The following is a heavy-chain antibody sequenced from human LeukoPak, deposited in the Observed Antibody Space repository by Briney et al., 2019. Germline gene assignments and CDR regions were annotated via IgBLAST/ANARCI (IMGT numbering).Heavy chain of an antibody. J-gene: IGHJ6*03. CDR2: INPNSGGT. D-gene: IGHD3-3*01. CDR1: GYTFTGYH. Sequence: GASVKVSCKASGYTFTGYHMHWVRQAPGQGLEWMGWINPNSGGTNYAQKFQGRVTMTRDTSISTDYMELSRLRSDDTAVYYCASNRNYDFWSGPDYYMDVWGKGTTVTVSS. CDR3: ASNRNYDFWSGPDYYMDV. V-gene: IGHV1-2*02.